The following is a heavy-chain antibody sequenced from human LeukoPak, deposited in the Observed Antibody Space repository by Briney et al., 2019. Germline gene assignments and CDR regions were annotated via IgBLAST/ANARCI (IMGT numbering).Heavy chain of an antibody. Sequence: GGSLRPSCVASGFTFQHYAVHWIRQAPGKGLEWVSRSSPDESVTTYADSVKGRFIISRDIAKNTFYLHMHSLRAEDAAVYYCARDLRASGLWGQGTLVTVSS. CDR3: ARDLRASGL. V-gene: IGHV3-74*01. J-gene: IGHJ4*02. D-gene: IGHD3-10*01. CDR1: GFTFQHYA. CDR2: SSPDESVT.